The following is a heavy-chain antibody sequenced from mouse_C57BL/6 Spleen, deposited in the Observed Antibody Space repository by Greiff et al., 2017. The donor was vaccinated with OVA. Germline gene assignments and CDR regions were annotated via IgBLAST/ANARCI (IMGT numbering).Heavy chain of an antibody. Sequence: EVQLVESGGGLVKPGGSLKLSCAASGFTFSDYGMHWVRQAPEKGLEWVAYISSGSSTIYYAGTVKGRFTISRDNAKNTLFLQMTSLRSEDTAMYYCARPGRPSYFDYWGQGTTLTVSS. J-gene: IGHJ2*01. D-gene: IGHD1-1*01. CDR2: ISSGSSTI. CDR1: GFTFSDYG. V-gene: IGHV5-17*01. CDR3: ARPGRPSYFDY.